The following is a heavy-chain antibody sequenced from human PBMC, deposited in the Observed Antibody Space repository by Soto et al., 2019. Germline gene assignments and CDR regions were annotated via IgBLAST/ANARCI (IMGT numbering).Heavy chain of an antibody. V-gene: IGHV1-24*01. D-gene: IGHD3-10*01. CDR3: ATSRPVLLWFGESLSFGH. J-gene: IGHJ4*02. CDR2: FDPEDGET. Sequence: ASVKVSCKVSGYTLTELSMHWVRQAPGKGLEWMGGFDPEDGETIYAQKFQGRVTMTEDTSTDTAYMELSSLRSEDTAVYYCATSRPVLLWFGESLSFGHCGKGTLVTVSS. CDR1: GYTLTELS.